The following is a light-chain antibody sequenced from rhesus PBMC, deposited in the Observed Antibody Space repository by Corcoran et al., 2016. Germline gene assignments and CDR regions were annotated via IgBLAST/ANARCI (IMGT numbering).Light chain of an antibody. V-gene: IGKV1-74*01. CDR3: RHSYGTPFT. Sequence: DIQMTQSPSSLSASVGDRDTITCRASENVNNYLHWYQQKPGKAPKLLIYKASTLQSGVPSRFSGSGAGKDFTLPISSLQPADFATYYCRHSYGTPFTFVPWTKLDIK. CDR2: KAS. J-gene: IGKJ3*01. CDR1: ENVNNY.